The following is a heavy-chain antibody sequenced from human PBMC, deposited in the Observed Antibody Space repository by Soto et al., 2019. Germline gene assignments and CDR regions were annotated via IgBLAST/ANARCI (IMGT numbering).Heavy chain of an antibody. CDR1: GGSISSGDYY. CDR3: ARDGDSSGYWGYFDY. J-gene: IGHJ4*02. CDR2: IYYSGST. V-gene: IGHV4-30-4*01. D-gene: IGHD3-22*01. Sequence: QVQLQESGPGLVKPSQTLSLTCTVSGGSISSGDYYWSWIRQPPGKGLEWIGYIYYSGSTYYNPSLKSRVTISVDTSKIPFSLKLSSVTAADTAVYYCARDGDSSGYWGYFDYWGQGTLVTVSS.